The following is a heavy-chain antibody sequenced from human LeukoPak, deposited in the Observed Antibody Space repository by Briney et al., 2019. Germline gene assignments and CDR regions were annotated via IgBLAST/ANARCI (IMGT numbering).Heavy chain of an antibody. CDR1: GFTFSTFA. CDR2: IDSSGVST. Sequence: PGGSLRLSCAASGFTFSTFAMIWVRQPPGKGLEWVSSIDSSGVSTFCVASLRGRFTISRDNAKNSLYLQMNSLRAEDTAVYHCVRGDRRDFWGQGTLVTVSS. CDR3: VRGDRRDF. J-gene: IGHJ4*02. D-gene: IGHD3-16*01. V-gene: IGHV3-23*05.